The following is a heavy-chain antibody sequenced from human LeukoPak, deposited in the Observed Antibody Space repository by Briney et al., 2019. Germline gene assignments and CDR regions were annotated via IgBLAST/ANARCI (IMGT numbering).Heavy chain of an antibody. D-gene: IGHD6-19*01. Sequence: GGSLRLSCAASGFTFSSYSMNWVRQAPGKGLEWVSYIGSSSTIYYADSVKGRFTISRDNAKNTLYLQMSSLRAEDTAVYYCARGGKIALAGTRSPQYFQHWGQGTLVTVSS. CDR2: IGSSSTI. CDR1: GFTFSSYS. V-gene: IGHV3-48*01. CDR3: ARGGKIALAGTRSPQYFQH. J-gene: IGHJ1*01.